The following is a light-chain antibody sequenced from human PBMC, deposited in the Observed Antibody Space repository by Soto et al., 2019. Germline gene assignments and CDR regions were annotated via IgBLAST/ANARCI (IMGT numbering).Light chain of an antibody. V-gene: IGLV1-51*02. CDR1: SSNIGNKY. J-gene: IGLJ3*02. CDR3: GTWDISLSAWV. Sequence: QSVLKQPPSVSAAPGPKVTISCSGSSSNIGNKYVSWYQQLPGTAPKLLIYENNKRPSVIPDRFSRSKSGTSATLGITGLQTGDEVVYYCGTWDISLSAWVFGGGTKLTVL. CDR2: ENN.